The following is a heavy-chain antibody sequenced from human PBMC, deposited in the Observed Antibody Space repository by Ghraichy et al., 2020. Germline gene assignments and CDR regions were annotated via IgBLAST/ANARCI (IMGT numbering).Heavy chain of an antibody. CDR3: ARAAYYYDRSDY. D-gene: IGHD3-22*01. V-gene: IGHV3-7*01. Sequence: GESLNISCTASGFTLSNYWMGWVRQAPGKGLEWVANIKQDGSEKHYVGSVEGRFTISRDNAKNSVYLQMNSLRAEDTAVYYCARAAYYYDRSDYWGRGTL. CDR1: GFTLSNYW. J-gene: IGHJ4*02. CDR2: IKQDGSEK.